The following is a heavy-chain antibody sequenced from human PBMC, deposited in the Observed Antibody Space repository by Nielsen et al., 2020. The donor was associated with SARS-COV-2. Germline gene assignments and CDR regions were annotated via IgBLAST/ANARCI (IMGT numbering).Heavy chain of an antibody. CDR3: ARRRYCSGGSCYNNWFDP. J-gene: IGHJ5*02. CDR2: IYHSGST. V-gene: IGHV4-4*02. Sequence: SETLSLTCAVSGGSISSSNWWSWVRQPPGRGLEWIGEIYHSGSTNYNPSLKSRVTISVDKSKNQFSLKLSSVTAADTAVYYCARRRYCSGGSCYNNWFDPWGQGTLVTVSS. CDR1: GGSISSSNW. D-gene: IGHD2-15*01.